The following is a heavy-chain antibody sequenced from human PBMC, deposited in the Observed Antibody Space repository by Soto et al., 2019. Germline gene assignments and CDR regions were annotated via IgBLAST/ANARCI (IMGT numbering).Heavy chain of an antibody. D-gene: IGHD6-19*01. CDR1: GFTFSSYS. J-gene: IGHJ4*02. V-gene: IGHV3-21*01. CDR3: ARGIAVAGTRQDY. Sequence: SLRLSCAASGFTFSSYSMNWVRQAPGKGLEWVSSISSSSSYIYYADSVKGRFTISRDNAKNSLYLQMNSLRAEDTAVYYCARGIAVAGTRQDYWGQGTLVTVS. CDR2: ISSSSSYI.